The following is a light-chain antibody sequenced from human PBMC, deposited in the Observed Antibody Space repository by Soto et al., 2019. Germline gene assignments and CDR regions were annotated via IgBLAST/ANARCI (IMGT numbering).Light chain of an antibody. CDR1: QSLLHSNGYNY. Sequence: DIVMTQSPLSLPVTPGEPASISCRSSQSLLHSNGYNYLDLYLQKPGQSPQLLIYLGSNRASGVPDRFSGSGSGTDFTLKISRVGAEDVGVYYCMQALQTPGFGQGTRLEIK. CDR2: LGS. J-gene: IGKJ5*01. V-gene: IGKV2-28*01. CDR3: MQALQTPG.